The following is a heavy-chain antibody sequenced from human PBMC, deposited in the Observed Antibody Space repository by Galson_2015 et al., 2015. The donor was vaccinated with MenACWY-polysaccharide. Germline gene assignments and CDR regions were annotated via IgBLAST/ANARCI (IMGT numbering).Heavy chain of an antibody. CDR1: GYTFTSYG. Sequence: SAKVSCKASGYTFTSYGISWGRQAAGQGLEWKGWISAYNGNTNYAQKLQGRVTMTADTSTSTAYMELMSLRSDDTAVYYWARDDIVVVPAPYLKGWFDPWGQGTLVTVSS. J-gene: IGHJ5*02. CDR2: ISAYNGNT. CDR3: ARDDIVVVPAPYLKGWFDP. V-gene: IGHV1-18*01. D-gene: IGHD2-2*01.